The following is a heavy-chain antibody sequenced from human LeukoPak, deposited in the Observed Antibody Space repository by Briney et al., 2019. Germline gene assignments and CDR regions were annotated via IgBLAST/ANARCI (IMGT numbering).Heavy chain of an antibody. V-gene: IGHV4-59*01. J-gene: IGHJ4*02. CDR2: IYYSGST. Sequence: PSETLSLTCTVSGVSINGYYWSWIRQPPGKGLEWIGYIYYSGSTNYNPSLKSRVTISVDTSKNQFSLKLSSVTAADTAVYYCARDGDDYFDYWGQGTLVTVSS. CDR3: ARDGDDYFDY. D-gene: IGHD3-10*01. CDR1: GVSINGYY.